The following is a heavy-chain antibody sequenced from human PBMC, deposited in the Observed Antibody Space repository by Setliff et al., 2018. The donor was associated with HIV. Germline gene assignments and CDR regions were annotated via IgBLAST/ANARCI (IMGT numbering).Heavy chain of an antibody. D-gene: IGHD1-7*01. CDR1: GFTFNTYG. CDR3: ARFETRGTMDFDN. CDR2: ISSRSDSI. V-gene: IGHV3-48*01. J-gene: IGHJ4*02. Sequence: GGSLRLSCAASGFTFNTYGMNWVRQAPGKGLEWIAYISSRSDSIYYADSVKARFTVSRDNDKNSLYLQMNNMRAEDTAVYYCARFETRGTMDFDNWGQGTLVTVSS.